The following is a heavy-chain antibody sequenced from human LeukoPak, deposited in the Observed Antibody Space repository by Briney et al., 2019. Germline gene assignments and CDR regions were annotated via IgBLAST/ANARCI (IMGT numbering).Heavy chain of an antibody. J-gene: IGHJ6*03. Sequence: RASVKVSCKASGYTFTSYYMHWVRQAPGQGLEWMGIINPSGGSTSYAQKFQGRVTMTTDTSTSTAYMELRSLRSDDTAVYYCARDAGLRWYPYYYYYMDVWGKGTTVTVSS. V-gene: IGHV1-46*01. CDR2: INPSGGST. CDR3: ARDAGLRWYPYYYYYMDV. D-gene: IGHD4-23*01. CDR1: GYTFTSYY.